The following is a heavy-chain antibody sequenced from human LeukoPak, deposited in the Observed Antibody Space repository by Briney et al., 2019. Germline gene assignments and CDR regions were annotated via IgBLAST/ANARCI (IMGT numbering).Heavy chain of an antibody. CDR2: MNPNSGNT. Sequence: GASVKVSFKASGYTFTSYDINWVRQATGQGLEWMGWMNPNSGNTGYTQKFQGRVTMTRNTSISTAYMELSSLRSEDTAVYYCAREGTSFYGMDVWGQGTTVTVSS. D-gene: IGHD2-2*01. J-gene: IGHJ6*02. CDR1: GYTFTSYD. V-gene: IGHV1-8*01. CDR3: AREGTSFYGMDV.